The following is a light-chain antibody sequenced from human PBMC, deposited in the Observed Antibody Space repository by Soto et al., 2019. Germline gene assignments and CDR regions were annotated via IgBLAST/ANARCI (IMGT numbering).Light chain of an antibody. Sequence: QSALTQPPSASGSPGQSITISCTGTSSDVGGYNYVSWYQQHPGKAPKLMIYDVSNRPSGVSNRFSGSKSGNTASLTISGLQAEDEADYYCSSYTSSSVLVFGTGTKVTVL. CDR3: SSYTSSSVLV. V-gene: IGLV2-14*01. CDR1: SSDVGGYNY. CDR2: DVS. J-gene: IGLJ1*01.